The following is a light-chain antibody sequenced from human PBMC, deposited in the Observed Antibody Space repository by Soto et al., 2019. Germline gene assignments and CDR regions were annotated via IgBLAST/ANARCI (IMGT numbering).Light chain of an antibody. CDR1: PSVSSN. V-gene: IGKV3-15*01. Sequence: EIVMTQSPATLSVSPGERATLSCRASPSVSSNLAWYQQKPGQAPRLLIYGAFTRSTGIAVRFRGSGSGTEFTLTISSLQSEDFAIYYCQQYKNWPPLTFGGGIKVEIK. J-gene: IGKJ4*01. CDR3: QQYKNWPPLT. CDR2: GAF.